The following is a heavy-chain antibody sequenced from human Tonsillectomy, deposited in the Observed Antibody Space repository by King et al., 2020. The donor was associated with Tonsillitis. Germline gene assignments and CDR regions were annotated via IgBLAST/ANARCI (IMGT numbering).Heavy chain of an antibody. Sequence: VQLVESGGGLVKPGGSLRLSCAASGFTFSNAWMSWVRQAPGKGLEWVGRIKSKTDGGTTDYAAPVKGRFTISRDDSKNTLYLQMNSLKTEDTAVYYCTTDSSSTWDGDGVDYWGHGTLVTVSS. J-gene: IGHJ4*01. D-gene: IGHD6-6*01. CDR3: TTDSSSTWDGDGVDY. CDR2: IKSKTDGGTT. V-gene: IGHV3-15*01. CDR1: GFTFSNAW.